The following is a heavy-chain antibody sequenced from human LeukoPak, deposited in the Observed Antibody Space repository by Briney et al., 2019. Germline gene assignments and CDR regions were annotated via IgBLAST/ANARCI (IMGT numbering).Heavy chain of an antibody. CDR1: GGSISSGSYY. J-gene: IGHJ3*02. V-gene: IGHV4-61*10. Sequence: SETLSLTCTVSGGSISSGSYYWSWIRQPAGKGLEWIGYIYHSGSTYYNPSLKSRVTISVDRSKNQFSLKLSSVTAADTAVYYCARDHSAVTDTVDAFDIWGQGTLVTVSS. CDR3: ARDHSAVTDTVDAFDI. CDR2: IYHSGST. D-gene: IGHD6-19*01.